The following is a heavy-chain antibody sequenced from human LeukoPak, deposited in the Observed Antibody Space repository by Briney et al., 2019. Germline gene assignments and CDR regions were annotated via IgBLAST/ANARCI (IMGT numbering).Heavy chain of an antibody. CDR1: GFTFSSYG. Sequence: GGSLRLSCAASGFTFSSYGMHWVRQAPGKGLEWVAFIRYDGGNKYYADSVKGRFTISGDNSKNTLYLQMNSLRTEDTAVYYCAKGGNGYSYGYFDYWGQGTLVTVSS. D-gene: IGHD5-18*01. CDR3: AKGGNGYSYGYFDY. V-gene: IGHV3-30*02. J-gene: IGHJ4*02. CDR2: IRYDGGNK.